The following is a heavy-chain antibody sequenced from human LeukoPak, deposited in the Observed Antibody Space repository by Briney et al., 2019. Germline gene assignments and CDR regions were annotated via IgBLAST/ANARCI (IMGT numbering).Heavy chain of an antibody. V-gene: IGHV3-23*01. CDR1: GFTFSSYD. D-gene: IGHD6-19*01. CDR3: ARVAGRHWFDP. J-gene: IGHJ5*02. CDR2: IRPSGDNT. Sequence: GGALRLSCAASGFTFSSYDMTWVRQAPGRGLGWVSSIRPSGDNTYYGDSVKGRFTISRDNSKNTVYLQMNNMRVDDTAVYYCARVAGRHWFDPWGQGTLVTVSS.